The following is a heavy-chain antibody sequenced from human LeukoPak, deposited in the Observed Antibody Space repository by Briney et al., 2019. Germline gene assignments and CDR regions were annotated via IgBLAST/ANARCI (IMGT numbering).Heavy chain of an antibody. J-gene: IGHJ5*02. CDR2: IYYSGST. D-gene: IGHD2-15*01. Sequence: SETLSLTCTVSGGSISGYCWTWIRQPPGKGLEWIGYIYYSGSTNYNPSLKSRVTISVDTSKNQFSLKLSSVTAADTAVYYCARGFREYCSGGSCYDWFDPWGQGTLVTVSS. CDR1: GGSISGYC. V-gene: IGHV4-59*01. CDR3: ARGFREYCSGGSCYDWFDP.